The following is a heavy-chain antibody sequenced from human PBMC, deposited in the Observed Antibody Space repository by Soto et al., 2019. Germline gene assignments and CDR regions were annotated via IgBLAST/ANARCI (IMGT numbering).Heavy chain of an antibody. J-gene: IGHJ6*02. V-gene: IGHV3-23*01. CDR1: GFTFSSYA. D-gene: IGHD6-13*01. CDR2: ISGSGGST. Sequence: GGSLRLSCAASGFTFSSYAMSWVRQAPGKGLEWVSAISGSGGSTYYADSVKGRFTISRDNSKNTLYLQMNSLRAEDTAVYYCAKFSAAAGNYYYYGMDVWGQGTTVTVSS. CDR3: AKFSAAAGNYYYYGMDV.